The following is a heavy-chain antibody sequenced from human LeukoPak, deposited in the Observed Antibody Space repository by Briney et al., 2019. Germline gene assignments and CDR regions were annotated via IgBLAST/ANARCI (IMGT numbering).Heavy chain of an antibody. J-gene: IGHJ3*02. D-gene: IGHD4-17*01. CDR1: GFTFTTFP. CDR3: ARAKTTVTTFDAFDI. Sequence: GGSLRLSCAASGFTFTTFPMHWVRQPPGKGLEWVAVISYDGTDKYYADSVKGRFTISRDNSKSTLYLQMDSLRAEDTAVYYCARAKTTVTTFDAFDIWGQGTMVTVSS. CDR2: ISYDGTDK. V-gene: IGHV3-30*04.